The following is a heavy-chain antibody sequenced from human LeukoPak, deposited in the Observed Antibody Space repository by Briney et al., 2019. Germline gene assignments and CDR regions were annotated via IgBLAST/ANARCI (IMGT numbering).Heavy chain of an antibody. J-gene: IGHJ5*02. V-gene: IGHV3-7*01. CDR3: ARDAGSSLWFDP. CDR2: INQDGSET. Sequence: GGSLRLSCAASGFTFSKYWMSWVRQAPGKGLEWVANINQDGSETYYVDSEEGRFTISRDNAKNSMYLQMNSLRAEDTAVYYCARDAGSSLWFDPWGQGTLVTVSS. CDR1: GFTFSKYW. D-gene: IGHD3-10*01.